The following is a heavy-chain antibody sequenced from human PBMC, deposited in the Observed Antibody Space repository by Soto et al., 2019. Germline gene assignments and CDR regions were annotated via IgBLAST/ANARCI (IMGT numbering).Heavy chain of an antibody. Sequence: GGSLILSCAASGFTFSSYSMNWVRQAPGKGLEWVSYISSSSSYIYYADSVKGRFTISRDNAKNSLYLQMNSLRAEDTAVYYCARDLDYVLGAFDIWAQGTMVTVSS. CDR2: ISSSSSYI. CDR3: ARDLDYVLGAFDI. J-gene: IGHJ3*02. CDR1: GFTFSSYS. V-gene: IGHV3-21*05. D-gene: IGHD4-17*01.